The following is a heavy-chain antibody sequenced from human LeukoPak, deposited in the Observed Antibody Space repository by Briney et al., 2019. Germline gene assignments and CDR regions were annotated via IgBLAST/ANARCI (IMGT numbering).Heavy chain of an antibody. CDR2: ISYDGSNK. Sequence: GRSLRLSCAASGFTFSSYGMHWVRQAPGKGLEWVAVISYDGSNKYYADSVKGRFTISRDNSKNTLYLQMNSLRAEDTAVYYCAKGTEYGMDVWGQGTTVTVSS. J-gene: IGHJ6*02. CDR1: GFTFSSYG. CDR3: AKGTEYGMDV. V-gene: IGHV3-30*18.